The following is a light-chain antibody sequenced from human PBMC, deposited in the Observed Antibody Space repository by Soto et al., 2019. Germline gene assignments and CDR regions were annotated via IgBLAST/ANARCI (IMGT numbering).Light chain of an antibody. CDR1: QSVRSN. J-gene: IGKJ4*01. CDR3: QQYNNWPLT. V-gene: IGKV3D-15*01. Sequence: EIGMTQSPATLSASPGEIATLSCRASQSVRSNLAWYQQKPGQAPRLLIYGASNRATGIPARFSGSGSGTEFILTISSLQSEDFAVYYCQQYNNWPLTFGGATKVDI. CDR2: GAS.